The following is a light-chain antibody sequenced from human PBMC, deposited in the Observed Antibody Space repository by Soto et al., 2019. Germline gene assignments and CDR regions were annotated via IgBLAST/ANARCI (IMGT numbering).Light chain of an antibody. CDR2: AAS. CDR3: QQLNSYPLT. J-gene: IGKJ4*01. CDR1: QGISSY. Sequence: DIQLTQSPSFLSASVGDRVTITCRASQGISSYLAWYQQKPGKAPKLLIYAASTLQSGVPSRFSGSGSGTEFTLTIRSLQPEEFATYYCQQLNSYPLTFGGWTKVEIK. V-gene: IGKV1-9*01.